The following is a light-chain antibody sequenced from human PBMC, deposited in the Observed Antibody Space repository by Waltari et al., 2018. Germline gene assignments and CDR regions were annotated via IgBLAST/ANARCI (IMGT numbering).Light chain of an antibody. CDR3: QQSYST. J-gene: IGKJ4*01. Sequence: DIQMTQSPSSLSASVGDRVTITCRASQSISSYLNWYQQKPGKAPKLLIYAASSLQSGVPSRFSGSGSGTDFTLTISSLQPEDFATYYCQQSYSTFDGGTKVEIK. V-gene: IGKV1-39*01. CDR2: AAS. CDR1: QSISSY.